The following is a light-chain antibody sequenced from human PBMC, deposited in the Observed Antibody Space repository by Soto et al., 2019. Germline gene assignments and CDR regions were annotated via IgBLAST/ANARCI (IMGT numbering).Light chain of an antibody. J-gene: IGKJ2*01. CDR2: AAS. CDR3: QQSYSTPRMYT. CDR1: QSISSY. V-gene: IGKV1-39*01. Sequence: DIRMTQSPSSLSASVGDRVTITCRASQSISSYLNWYQQKPGKAPKLLIYAASSLQSGVPSRFSGSGSGTDFTLTISSLQPEDFATYYCQQSYSTPRMYTFGQGTKLEIK.